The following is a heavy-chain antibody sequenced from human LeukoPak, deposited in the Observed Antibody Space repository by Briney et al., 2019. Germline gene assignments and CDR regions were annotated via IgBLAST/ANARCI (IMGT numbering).Heavy chain of an antibody. V-gene: IGHV4-34*01. Sequence: SETLSLTCAVYGGSFSGYCWSWIRQPPGKGLEWIGEINHSGSTNYNPSLKSRVTISVDTSKNQFSLKLRSVNAADTAVYYCARNIDYGDHGFDYWGQGTLVTVSS. CDR2: INHSGST. CDR1: GGSFSGYC. J-gene: IGHJ4*02. CDR3: ARNIDYGDHGFDY. D-gene: IGHD4-17*01.